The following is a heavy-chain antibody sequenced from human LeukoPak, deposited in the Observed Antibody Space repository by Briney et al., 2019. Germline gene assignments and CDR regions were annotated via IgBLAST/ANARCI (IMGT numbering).Heavy chain of an antibody. CDR1: GGSISSYY. CDR3: ARTVARPPYYYYGMDV. V-gene: IGHV4-4*07. D-gene: IGHD6-19*01. J-gene: IGHJ6*02. Sequence: SETLSLTCTVSGGSISSYYWSWIRQPAGKGLEWIGRIYTSGSTNYNPSLKSRVTMSVDTSKNQFSLKLSSVTAADTAVYYCARTVARPPYYYYGMDVWGQGTTVTVSS. CDR2: IYTSGST.